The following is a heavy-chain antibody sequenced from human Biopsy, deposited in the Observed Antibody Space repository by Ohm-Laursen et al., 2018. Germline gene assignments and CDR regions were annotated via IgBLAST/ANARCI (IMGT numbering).Heavy chain of an antibody. V-gene: IGHV4-39*01. CDR3: ARHPTGFWFDP. Sequence: GTLSLTCTVSGGSVSSNTNYWAWIRQPPGKGLEWIGSIFYSGIIYYNPSLKSRVSISVDTSKNQFSPNLNSVTAADTAVYYRARHPTGFWFDPWGQGTLVIVSS. J-gene: IGHJ5*02. CDR2: IFYSGII. CDR1: GGSVSSNTNY.